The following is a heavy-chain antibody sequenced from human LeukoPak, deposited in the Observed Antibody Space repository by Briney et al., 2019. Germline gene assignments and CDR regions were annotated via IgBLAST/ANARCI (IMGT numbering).Heavy chain of an antibody. D-gene: IGHD5-18*01. J-gene: IGHJ4*02. CDR1: GFTVSSNY. CDR3: ASISYGYYFDY. V-gene: IGHV3-53*01. Sequence: RGSLRLSCAASGFTVSSNYMSWVRQAPGKGLEWVSVIYSGGSTYYADSVKGRFTISRDNSKNTLYLQMNSLRAEDTAVYYCASISYGYYFDYWGQGTLVTVSS. CDR2: IYSGGST.